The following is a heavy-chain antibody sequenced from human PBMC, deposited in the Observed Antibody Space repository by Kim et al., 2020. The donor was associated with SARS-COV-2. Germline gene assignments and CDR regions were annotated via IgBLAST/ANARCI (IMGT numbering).Heavy chain of an antibody. CDR2: ISAYNGNT. CDR1: GYTFTSYG. D-gene: IGHD2-2*01. J-gene: IGHJ6*02. Sequence: ASVKVSCKASGYTFTSYGISWVRQAPGQGLEWMGWISAYNGNTNYAQKLQGRVTMTTDTSTSTAYMELRSLRSDDTAVYYCARDIVVVPAAMTFGYYGMDVWGQGTTVTVSS. CDR3: ARDIVVVPAAMTFGYYGMDV. V-gene: IGHV1-18*01.